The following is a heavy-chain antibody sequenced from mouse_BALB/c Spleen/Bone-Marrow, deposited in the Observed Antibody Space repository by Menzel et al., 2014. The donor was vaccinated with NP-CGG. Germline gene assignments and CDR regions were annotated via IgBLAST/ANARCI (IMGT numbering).Heavy chain of an antibody. CDR1: GYTFTSYW. CDR3: TRATIGKTYYDMDY. CDR2: IYPGSGST. D-gene: IGHD2-14*01. Sequence: LQQSGSELVRPGASVKLSCKASGYTFTSYWMHWVKQRPGQGLEWIGNIYPGSGSTNYDEKFKSKATLTVDTSSSTASVQISVLTSEDSEVSDCTRATIGKTYYDMDYWGQGTPVTVS. V-gene: IGHV1S22*01. J-gene: IGHJ4*01.